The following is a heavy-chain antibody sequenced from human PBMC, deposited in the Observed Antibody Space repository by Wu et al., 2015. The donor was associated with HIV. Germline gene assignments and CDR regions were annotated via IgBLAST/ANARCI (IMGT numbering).Heavy chain of an antibody. D-gene: IGHD2-8*01. Sequence: QVQLVQSGAEMKKPGASVNISCEASGYAFTTYYIHWVRQAPGQGLEWMGLINPGIGTTYYAEKFQGRVTMTRDTSISTAYMELSRLRSDDTAVYYCARGPYCTNGVXYNRXLLYIW. CDR2: INPGIGTT. J-gene: IGHJ3*02. CDR1: GYAFTTYY. V-gene: IGHV1-46*01. CDR3: ARGPYCTNGVXYNRXLLYI.